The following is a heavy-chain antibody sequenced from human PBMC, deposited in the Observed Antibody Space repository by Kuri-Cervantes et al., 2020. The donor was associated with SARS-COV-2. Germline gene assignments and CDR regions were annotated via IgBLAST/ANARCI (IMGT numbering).Heavy chain of an antibody. D-gene: IGHD5-24*01. CDR2: LNDSGSTHYNTGST. V-gene: IGHV4-34*01. Sequence: ESLKISCATSGFTFSTYSMNWVRQAPGKGLEWIGELNDSGSTHYNTGSTNYNPSLRSRVIISLDTSKNEFSLKMNSVTAADTAVYYCARGRGRRRAYYGMDVWGQGTTVTVSS. J-gene: IGHJ6*02. CDR3: ARGRGRRRAYYGMDV. CDR1: GFTFSTYS.